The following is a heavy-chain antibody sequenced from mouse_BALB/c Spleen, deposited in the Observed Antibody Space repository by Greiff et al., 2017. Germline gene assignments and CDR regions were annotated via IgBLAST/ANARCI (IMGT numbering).Heavy chain of an antibody. CDR3: VRDWVRRPSYWYFDV. J-gene: IGHJ1*01. CDR1: GFSLTSYD. V-gene: IGHV2-9-2*01. D-gene: IGHD2-14*01. CDR2: IWTGGGT. Sequence: VMLVESGPGLVAPSQSLSITCTVSGFSLTSYDISWIRQPPGKGLEWLGVIWTGGGTNYNSAFMSRLSISKDNSKSQVFLKMNSLQTDDTAIYYCVRDWVRRPSYWYFDVWGAGTTVTVSS.